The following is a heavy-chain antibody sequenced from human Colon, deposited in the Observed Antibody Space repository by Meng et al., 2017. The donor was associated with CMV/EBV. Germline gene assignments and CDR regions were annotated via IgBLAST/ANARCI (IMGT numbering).Heavy chain of an antibody. CDR3: ATHPYTGSTSDY. Sequence: GGSLRLSCAASGITFSNYAMTWVRQAPGKGLEWVSAIRGGSDRIYYADSVKGRFTISRDNSKNTLYLQMSSLRAEDTAVYYCATHPYTGSTSDYGGQGTLVTVSS. D-gene: IGHD6-6*01. CDR1: GITFSNYA. CDR2: IRGGSDRI. V-gene: IGHV3-23*01. J-gene: IGHJ4*02.